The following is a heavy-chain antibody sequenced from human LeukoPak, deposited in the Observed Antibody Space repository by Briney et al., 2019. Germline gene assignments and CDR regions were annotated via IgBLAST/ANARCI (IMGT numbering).Heavy chain of an antibody. Sequence: SQTLSLTCAISGDSVSSNSAAWNWIRQSPSRGLKWLGRTYYRSKWYNDYAVSVKSRITINPDTSKNQFSLQLNSVTPEDTAVYYCARDKGIAVAGDYYYYYMDVWGKGTTVTVSS. J-gene: IGHJ6*03. V-gene: IGHV6-1*01. D-gene: IGHD6-19*01. CDR3: ARDKGIAVAGDYYYYYMDV. CDR1: GDSVSSNSAA. CDR2: TYYRSKWYN.